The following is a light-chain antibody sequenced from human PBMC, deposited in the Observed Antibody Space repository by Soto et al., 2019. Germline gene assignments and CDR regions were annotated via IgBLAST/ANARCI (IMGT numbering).Light chain of an antibody. V-gene: IGKV1-9*01. CDR1: QGISSH. J-gene: IGKJ4*01. CDR3: QQLYSYPRT. Sequence: DIQLTQSPSFLSASVGDRVTITCRASQGISSHLAWYQQKPGKAPKLLIYAASTLQSGVPSRFSGSGSGTEFTLTISSLQPEDFATYYCQQLYSYPRTFGGGTEVEIK. CDR2: AAS.